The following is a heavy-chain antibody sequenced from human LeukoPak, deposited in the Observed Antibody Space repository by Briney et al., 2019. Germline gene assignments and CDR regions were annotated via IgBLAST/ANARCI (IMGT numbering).Heavy chain of an antibody. J-gene: IGHJ5*02. D-gene: IGHD6-19*01. Sequence: GGSLRLSCAASGFTFSSYAMHWVRQAPGKGLEWVAVISYDGSNKYYADSVKGRFTISRDNSKNTLYLQMNSLRAENTAVYYCARDRGIAQGPYSSGLNWFDPWGQGTLVTVSS. CDR2: ISYDGSNK. V-gene: IGHV3-30-3*01. CDR3: ARDRGIAQGPYSSGLNWFDP. CDR1: GFTFSSYA.